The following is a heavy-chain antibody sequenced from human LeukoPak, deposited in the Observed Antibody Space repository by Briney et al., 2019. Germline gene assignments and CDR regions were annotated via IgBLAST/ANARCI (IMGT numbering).Heavy chain of an antibody. CDR1: GYTFTNYN. V-gene: IGHV1-18*01. CDR2: ISAYDGNT. D-gene: IGHD2-2*01. Sequence: ASVTVSCKASGYTFTNYNINWVRQAPGQGLEWMGWISAYDGNTNYAQKLQGRVTMTSDTSTSTAYMELKSLRSDDTAVYYCARGVPHDYWGQGTLVTVSS. J-gene: IGHJ4*02. CDR3: ARGVPHDY.